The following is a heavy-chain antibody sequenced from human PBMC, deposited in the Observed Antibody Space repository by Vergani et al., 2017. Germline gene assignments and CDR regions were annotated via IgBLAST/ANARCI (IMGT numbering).Heavy chain of an antibody. J-gene: IGHJ6*02. CDR2: IDPSDSYT. Sequence: EVQLVPSGAVVKTPGASLRISCKCSGYSFTSYWISWVRQMPGKGREWMGRIDPSDSYTNYSPSFQGHVTISADKSISTAYLQWSSLKASDTAMYYCATTNSSYWSNYNYYYGMDVWGQGTTVTVSS. CDR3: ATTNSSYWSNYNYYYGMDV. V-gene: IGHV5-10-1*03. D-gene: IGHD6-13*01. CDR1: GYSFTSYW.